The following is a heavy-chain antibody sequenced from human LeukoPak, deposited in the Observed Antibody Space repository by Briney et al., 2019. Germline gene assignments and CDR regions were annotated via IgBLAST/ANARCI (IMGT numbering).Heavy chain of an antibody. Sequence: SQTLSLTCAISGDSVSSTSTTWNWIRQSPSRGLEWLGRTYYRSKWYNDYAISVKSRITINPDTSESQFSLQLNSVTPEDTAVYYCARALGGAAAGSWFDPWGQGTLVTVSS. CDR1: GDSVSSTSTT. CDR2: TYYRSKWYN. D-gene: IGHD6-13*01. V-gene: IGHV6-1*01. CDR3: ARALGGAAAGSWFDP. J-gene: IGHJ5*02.